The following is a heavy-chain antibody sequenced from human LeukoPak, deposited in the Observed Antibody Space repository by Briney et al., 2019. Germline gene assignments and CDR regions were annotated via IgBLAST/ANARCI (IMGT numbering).Heavy chain of an antibody. CDR1: GGSISSYY. V-gene: IGHV4-59*05. Sequence: PSETLSLTCTVSGGSISSYYWSWIRQPPGKGLEWIGSIFYSGSTYYNPSLKSRVTISVDTSKDQFSLKLTSVTATDTAVYYCARQPPVAAAGNFADIWGQGTLVTVSS. CDR3: ARQPPVAAAGNFADI. D-gene: IGHD6-13*01. CDR2: IFYSGST. J-gene: IGHJ4*02.